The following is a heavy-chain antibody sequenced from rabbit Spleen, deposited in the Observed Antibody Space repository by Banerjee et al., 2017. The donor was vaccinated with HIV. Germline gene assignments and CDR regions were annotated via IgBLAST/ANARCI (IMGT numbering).Heavy chain of an antibody. D-gene: IGHD8-1*01. CDR2: TAPGSLDDG. CDR3: ARDTGSSFSSYGMDL. V-gene: IGHV1S40*01. J-gene: IGHJ6*01. Sequence: QSLEESGGDLVKPGASLTLTCTASGVSFSSSSYMCWVRQAPGKGLEWIACTAPGSLDDGYHATWAKGRFTISKDSSTLVTLQMTSLTVADTATYFCARDTGSSFSSYGMDLWGQGTLVTVS. CDR1: GVSFSSSSY.